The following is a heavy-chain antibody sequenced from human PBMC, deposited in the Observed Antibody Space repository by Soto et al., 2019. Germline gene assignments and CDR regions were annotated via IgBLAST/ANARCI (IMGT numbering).Heavy chain of an antibody. J-gene: IGHJ4*02. CDR3: ARAERAYYDSSGFYYYFDY. CDR2: INSDGSST. Sequence: GGALRLSCAASGFTFSSYWMHLVRQAPGKGLVWVSRINSDGSSTSYADSVKGRFTISRGNAKNTLYLQMNSLRAEDTAVYYCARAERAYYDSSGFYYYFDYWGQGTLVTVSS. CDR1: GFTFSSYW. V-gene: IGHV3-74*01. D-gene: IGHD3-22*01.